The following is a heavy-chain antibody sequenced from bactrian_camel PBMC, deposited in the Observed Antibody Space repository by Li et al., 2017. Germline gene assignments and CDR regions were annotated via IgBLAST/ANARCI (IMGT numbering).Heavy chain of an antibody. J-gene: IGHJ4*01. Sequence: VQLVESGGGSVQPGGSLRLSCAASGFTYDSYCVGWFRQAPGKEREGVATTRSGGIYKNYRDSVKGRFTISRDNAKEMLYLQMNNLKPEDTAMYYCAANKPPCYYSETLAAQADDFNHWGQGTQVTVS. CDR2: TRSGGIYK. CDR1: GFTYDSYC. V-gene: IGHV3S31*01. D-gene: IGHD2*01. CDR3: AANKPPCYYSETLAAQADDFNH.